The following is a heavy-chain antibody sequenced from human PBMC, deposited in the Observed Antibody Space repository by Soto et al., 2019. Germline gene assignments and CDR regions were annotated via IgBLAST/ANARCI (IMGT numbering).Heavy chain of an antibody. CDR1: GGSISSSNW. D-gene: IGHD1-1*01. J-gene: IGHJ6*02. V-gene: IGHV4-4*02. CDR3: ARHKKGTPYRRKYYGMDV. Sequence: SETLSLTCAVSGGSISSSNWWSWVRQPPGKGLEWIGEIYHSGSTNYNPSLKSRVTISVDTSKNQFSLKLSSVTAADTAVYYCARHKKGTPYRRKYYGMDVWGQGTTVTVSS. CDR2: IYHSGST.